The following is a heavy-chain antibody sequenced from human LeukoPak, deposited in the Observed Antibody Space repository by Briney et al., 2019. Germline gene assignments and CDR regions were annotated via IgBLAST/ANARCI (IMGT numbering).Heavy chain of an antibody. CDR2: ISWNSGST. CDR1: GFTFSSYA. J-gene: IGHJ4*02. D-gene: IGHD2-8*02. V-gene: IGHV3-9*01. Sequence: GGSLRLSCAASGFTFSSYAMRWVRQAPGKGLEWVSGISWNSGSTGYADAVKGRFAISRDNAKNSLYLQMNSLRAEDTALYYCAKDKQFDRTVRTEYYFDYWGQGTLVTVSS. CDR3: AKDKQFDRTVRTEYYFDY.